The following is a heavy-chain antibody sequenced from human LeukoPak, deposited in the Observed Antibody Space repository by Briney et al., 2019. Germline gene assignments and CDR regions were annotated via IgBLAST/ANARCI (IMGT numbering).Heavy chain of an antibody. J-gene: IGHJ4*02. CDR2: MSYDGVAK. V-gene: IGHV3-30*02. CDR3: AKGMSRDSYYFDY. D-gene: IGHD5-24*01. Sequence: GGSLKLSCATSGFTFSSDGLHWVRQAPGKGLEWVSIMSYDGVAKHYGDSVKGRFTISRDNSKNTLYLEMSSLRPEDTAVYYCAKGMSRDSYYFDYWGQGTLVTVSS. CDR1: GFTFSSDG.